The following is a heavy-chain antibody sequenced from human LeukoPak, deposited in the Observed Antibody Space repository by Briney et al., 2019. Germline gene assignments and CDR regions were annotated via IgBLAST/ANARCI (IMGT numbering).Heavy chain of an antibody. CDR3: ARLRSGWYSSLDY. Sequence: GGSLRLSCAASGFSFSSYGMHWVRRAPGKGLEWVAVIWYDGSNKYYGDSVKGRFTISRDNSKTTLYLQMNSLRAEDTAVYYCARLRSGWYSSLDYWGQGTLVTVSS. V-gene: IGHV3-33*01. CDR1: GFSFSSYG. D-gene: IGHD6-19*01. J-gene: IGHJ4*02. CDR2: IWYDGSNK.